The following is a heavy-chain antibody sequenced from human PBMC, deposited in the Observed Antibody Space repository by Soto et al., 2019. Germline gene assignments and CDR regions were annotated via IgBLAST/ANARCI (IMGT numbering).Heavy chain of an antibody. CDR1: GYDFTAYD. J-gene: IGHJ6*02. CDR3: GRGPSHRAPAGGTPYYYAMDV. CDR2: MNPINGAT. Sequence: ASVKVSCKASGYDFTAYDINWVRQASGQGLEWMGWMNPINGATGSARRFQGRVSMTRNTATGTAYLELTSLRSDDTAVYYCGRGPSHRAPAGGTPYYYAMDVWGQ. D-gene: IGHD6-13*01. V-gene: IGHV1-8*02.